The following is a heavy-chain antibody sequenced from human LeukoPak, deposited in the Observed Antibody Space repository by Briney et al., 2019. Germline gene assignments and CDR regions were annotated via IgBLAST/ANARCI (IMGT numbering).Heavy chain of an antibody. D-gene: IGHD1-1*01. CDR1: DDSITMYY. CDR2: VDHTGST. V-gene: IGHV4-59*01. J-gene: IGHJ6*03. Sequence: SETLSLTCSVSDDSITMYYWTWIRQPPGKGLEWIGYVDHTGSTNFNPSLNGRVSISRDTSKNLFSLRLRSVTAADTAVYFCARGRVSSSTWYSSYYYYFYMDVWGKGTTVTVSS. CDR3: ARGRVSSSTWYSSYYYYFYMDV.